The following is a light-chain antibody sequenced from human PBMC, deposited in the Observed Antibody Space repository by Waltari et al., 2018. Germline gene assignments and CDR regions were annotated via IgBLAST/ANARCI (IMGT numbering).Light chain of an antibody. J-gene: IGKJ1*01. CDR3: QQYNSYSQWP. V-gene: IGKV1-5*03. CDR1: QNIGTW. Sequence: DIQMTQSPSTLSASVGDRVAITCRASQNIGTWLAWYQQKPGKAPKPLIHKASSLESGAPSRFSGSGSGTEFILTISSLKPDDFATYYCQQYNSYSQWPFGQGTKVEIK. CDR2: KAS.